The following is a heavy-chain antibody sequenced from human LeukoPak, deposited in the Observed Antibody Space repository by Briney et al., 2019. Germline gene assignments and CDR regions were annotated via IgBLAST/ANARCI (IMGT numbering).Heavy chain of an antibody. V-gene: IGHV4-39*07. Sequence: TSETLSLTCTVSGGSISSSSYYWGWIRQPPGKGLEWIGSIYYSGSTYYNPSLKSRVTISVDTSKNQFSLKLSSVTAADMAVYYCARYNYGAYFDYWGQGTLVTVSS. CDR2: IYYSGST. CDR3: ARYNYGAYFDY. D-gene: IGHD4/OR15-4a*01. CDR1: GGSISSSSYY. J-gene: IGHJ4*02.